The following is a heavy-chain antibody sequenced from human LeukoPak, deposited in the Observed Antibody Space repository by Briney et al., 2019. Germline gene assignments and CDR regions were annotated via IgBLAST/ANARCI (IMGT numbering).Heavy chain of an antibody. CDR3: ERDFDY. CDR2: ISSSGSTI. V-gene: IGHV3-48*03. J-gene: IGHJ4*02. CDR1: GVTFSSYE. Sequence: AGTLCLSCAASGVTFSSYEMNWVRQAPGKGLEWVSYISSSGSTIYYADSVKGRFTISRDNAKNSLYLQMNSLRAEDRAVYYCERDFDYWGQGTLVTVSS.